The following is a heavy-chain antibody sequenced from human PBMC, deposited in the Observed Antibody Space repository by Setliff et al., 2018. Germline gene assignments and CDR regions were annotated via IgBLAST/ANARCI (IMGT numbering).Heavy chain of an antibody. D-gene: IGHD6-6*01. Sequence: PSETLSLTCAAYGGTFSDYHWTWIRQSPEKGLEWIGEINHRGSTNYNPSLKSRVTISVDTSKDQFSLKVISTTAADTAVYYCARGRNIAARLLDSWGQGTLVTVSS. CDR3: ARGRNIAARLLDS. J-gene: IGHJ4*02. CDR2: INHRGST. V-gene: IGHV4-34*01. CDR1: GGTFSDYH.